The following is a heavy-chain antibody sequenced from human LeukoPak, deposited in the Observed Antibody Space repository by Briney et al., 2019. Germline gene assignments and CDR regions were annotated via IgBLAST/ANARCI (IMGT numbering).Heavy chain of an antibody. CDR1: GYTFTSYG. J-gene: IGHJ4*02. D-gene: IGHD2-2*01. V-gene: IGHV1-18*04. CDR2: ISAYNGNT. Sequence: ASVKVSCKASGYTFTSYGISWVRQAPGQGLEWMGWISAYNGNTNYAQKLQGRVTMTTDTSTSTAYMELRSLRSDDTAVYYCARLSLGYCSSTSCYASDYWGQGTLVTASS. CDR3: ARLSLGYCSSTSCYASDY.